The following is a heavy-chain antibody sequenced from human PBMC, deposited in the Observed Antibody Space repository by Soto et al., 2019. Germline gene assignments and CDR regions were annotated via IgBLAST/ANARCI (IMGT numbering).Heavy chain of an antibody. J-gene: IGHJ4*02. CDR2: ISYSGST. D-gene: IGHD5-12*01. CDR1: GGSISSYY. Sequence: SETLSLTCTVSGGSISSYYWSWIRQPPGKGLEWIGYISYSGSTNYNPSLKSRVTISVDTSKNQFSLELSSVTAADTAVYYCARTVSGYYFDYWGQGTLVTVSS. V-gene: IGHV4-59*01. CDR3: ARTVSGYYFDY.